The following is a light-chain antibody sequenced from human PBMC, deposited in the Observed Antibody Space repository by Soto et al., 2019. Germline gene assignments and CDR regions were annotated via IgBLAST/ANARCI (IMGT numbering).Light chain of an antibody. Sequence: EIVMTQSPATLSVSPGERATLSCRASQSVSSNLAWYQQTPGQAPRLLIYGASTRATGIPARCSGSGSGTDVTLTISSLQSEDFAVYYGQQYNNWPPGTFGQGTKVEIK. CDR1: QSVSSN. J-gene: IGKJ1*01. CDR2: GAS. V-gene: IGKV3-15*01. CDR3: QQYNNWPPGT.